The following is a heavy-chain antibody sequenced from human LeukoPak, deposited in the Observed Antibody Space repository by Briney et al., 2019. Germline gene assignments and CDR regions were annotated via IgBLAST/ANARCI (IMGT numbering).Heavy chain of an antibody. J-gene: IGHJ3*02. CDR1: GFTFSTYS. D-gene: IGHD6-19*01. Sequence: GGSLRLSCAASGFTFSTYSMSWVRQAPGKGLEWVSGITNSGDSTYYAASMKGRITISRDNPKNTLYLQMNSLRAEDTAVYYCARLGEWLVYDAFHIWGQGTMVTVSS. CDR2: ITNSGDST. V-gene: IGHV3-23*01. CDR3: ARLGEWLVYDAFHI.